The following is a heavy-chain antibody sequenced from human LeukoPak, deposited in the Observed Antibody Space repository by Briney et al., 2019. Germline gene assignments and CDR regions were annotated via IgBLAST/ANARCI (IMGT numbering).Heavy chain of an antibody. CDR2: IYTSGST. V-gene: IGHV4-61*02. J-gene: IGHJ3*02. CDR1: GGSISSGSYY. CDR3: ARYSSGFDAFDI. D-gene: IGHD6-19*01. Sequence: SETLSLTCTVSGGSISSGSYYWSWIRQPAGKGLEWIGRIYTSGSTNYNPSLKSRVTISVDTSKNQFSLKLSSVTAADTAVYYCARYSSGFDAFDIWGQGTMVTVSS.